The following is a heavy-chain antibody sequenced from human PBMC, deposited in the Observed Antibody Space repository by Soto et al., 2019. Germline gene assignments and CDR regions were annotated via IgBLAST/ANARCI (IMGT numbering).Heavy chain of an antibody. D-gene: IGHD3-22*01. CDR3: ARAVLLPRSGHWFDP. Sequence: GGSLRLSCAASGFTFSSYWMHWVRQAPGKGLVWVSRINSDGSSTSYADSVKGRFTISRDNAKNTLYLQMNSLRAEDTAVYYCARAVLLPRSGHWFDPWGQGTLVTVSS. J-gene: IGHJ5*02. CDR1: GFTFSSYW. CDR2: INSDGSST. V-gene: IGHV3-74*01.